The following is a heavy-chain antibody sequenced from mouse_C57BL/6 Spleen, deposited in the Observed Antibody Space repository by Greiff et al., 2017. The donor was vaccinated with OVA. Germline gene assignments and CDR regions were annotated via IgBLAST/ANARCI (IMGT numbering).Heavy chain of an antibody. CDR3: ARSRGNDWYFDV. V-gene: IGHV1-80*01. J-gene: IGHJ1*03. CDR1: GYAFSSYW. Sequence: QVQLQQPGAELVKPGASVKISCKASGYAFSSYWMNWVKQRPGKGLEWIGQIYPGDGDTNYNGKFKGKATLTADKSSSTAYMQLSSLTSEDSAVYFSARSRGNDWYFDVWGTGTTVTVSS. D-gene: IGHD2-1*01. CDR2: IYPGDGDT.